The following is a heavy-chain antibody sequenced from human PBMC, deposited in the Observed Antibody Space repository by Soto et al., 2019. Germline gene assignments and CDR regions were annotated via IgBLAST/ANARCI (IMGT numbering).Heavy chain of an antibody. D-gene: IGHD3-22*01. CDR2: ISSSGSTI. CDR1: GFTFSDYY. CDR3: SRGDDSSGYYYGELEY. V-gene: IGHV3-11*01. Sequence: GGSLRLSCAASGFTFSDYYMSWIRQAPGKGLEWVSYISSSGSTIYYADSVKGRFTISRDNAKNSLYLQMNSLRAEDTAMYECSRGDDSSGYYYGELEYWGQGTLVTISS. J-gene: IGHJ4*02.